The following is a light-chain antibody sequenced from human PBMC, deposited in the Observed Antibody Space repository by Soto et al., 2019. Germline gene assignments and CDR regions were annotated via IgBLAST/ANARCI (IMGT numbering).Light chain of an antibody. CDR3: ATWDDSMSGLVV. CDR2: RND. Sequence: QSVLTQPPSASGTPGQSVTISCSGSTSNIGSNTVNWYQQLPGTAPKVLIYRNDQRPSGVPDRFSGSKSGTSASLAISGLRSEDEADYYCATWDDSMSGLVVFGGGTKLTVL. J-gene: IGLJ2*01. CDR1: TSNIGSNT. V-gene: IGLV1-47*01.